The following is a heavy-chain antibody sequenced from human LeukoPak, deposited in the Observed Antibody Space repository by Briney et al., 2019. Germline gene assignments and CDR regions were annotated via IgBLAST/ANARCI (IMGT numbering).Heavy chain of an antibody. J-gene: IGHJ4*02. CDR2: INHSGYT. CDR1: GVPFSNYY. V-gene: IGHV4-34*01. D-gene: IGHD6-19*01. Sequence: SETLSLTCAVSGVPFSNYYWSWVRQSPRQGVEWIGEINHSGYTNYNPSLKSRVTMSIDTSKNQFSLILTSVTAADAGVYYCTRAVAGHPDWGQGTLVTVSS. CDR3: TRAVAGHPD.